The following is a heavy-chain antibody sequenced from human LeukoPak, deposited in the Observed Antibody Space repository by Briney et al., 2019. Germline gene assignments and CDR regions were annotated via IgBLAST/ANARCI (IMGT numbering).Heavy chain of an antibody. CDR3: ARHFRRFEESAYDF. CDR1: GGPLTGYF. D-gene: IGHD3-10*01. V-gene: IGHV4-4*09. CDR2: IFTDGSS. J-gene: IGHJ4*02. Sequence: SETLSLTCSVSGGPLTGYFWSWIRQPPGKRLEWMGYIFTDGSSNSNPSLKSRLTISLDTSKSQFSLNLTSVTAADTAVYYCARHFRRFEESAYDFWGQGTLVTVSS.